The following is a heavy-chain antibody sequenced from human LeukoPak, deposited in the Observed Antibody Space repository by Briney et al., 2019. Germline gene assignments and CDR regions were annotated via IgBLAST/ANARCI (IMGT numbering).Heavy chain of an antibody. V-gene: IGHV3-23*01. CDR2: ISGSGGST. CDR1: GFTFSSYA. J-gene: IGHJ4*02. CDR3: AKDYGSGSYYRY. Sequence: GGSLRLSCVASGFTFSSYAMSWVRQAPGKGLEWVSAISGSGGSTYYADSVKGRFTISRDNSKNTLYLQMNSLRAEDTALYYCAKDYGSGSYYRYWGQGTLVTVSS. D-gene: IGHD3-10*01.